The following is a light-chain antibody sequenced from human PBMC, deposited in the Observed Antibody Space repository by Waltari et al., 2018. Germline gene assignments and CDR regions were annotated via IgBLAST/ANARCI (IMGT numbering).Light chain of an antibody. J-gene: IGLJ2*01. V-gene: IGLV5-45*03. CDR2: YKSDADK. CDR1: SGINVGSYR. CDR3: MIWHNNAVV. Sequence: QAVLTQPSSLSASPGASASLTCTLRSGINVGSYRIYWHQQRPGSPPQYLLMYKSDADKHQDSRGARRFSGSKDASATAGILLISGLQSEDEADYYCMIWHNNAVVFGGATTLTVL.